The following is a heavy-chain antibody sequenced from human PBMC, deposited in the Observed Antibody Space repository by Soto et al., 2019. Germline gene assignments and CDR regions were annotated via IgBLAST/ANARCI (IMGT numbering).Heavy chain of an antibody. CDR3: ARGYGGVDDGYYYGMDV. J-gene: IGHJ6*02. D-gene: IGHD1-1*01. Sequence: SETLSLTCTVSGGSISSGGYYWSWIRQHPGKGLEWIGYIYYSGSTYYNPSLKSRVTISVDTSKNQFSLKLSSVTAADTAVHYCARGYGGVDDGYYYGMDVWGQGTTVTVS. CDR1: GGSISSGGYY. V-gene: IGHV4-31*03. CDR2: IYYSGST.